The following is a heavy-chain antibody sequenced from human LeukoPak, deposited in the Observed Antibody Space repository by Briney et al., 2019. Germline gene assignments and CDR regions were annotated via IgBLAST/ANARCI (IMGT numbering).Heavy chain of an antibody. J-gene: IGHJ1*01. V-gene: IGHV4-59*12. CDR1: GFTFDDYA. D-gene: IGHD3-22*01. CDR3: ARGEPRYYYDSSGYYFFRGAEYFQH. CDR2: IYYSGST. Sequence: GSLRLSCAASGFTFDDYAMHWVRQPPGKGLEWIGYIYYSGSTNYNPSLKSRVTISVDTSKNQFSLKLSSVTAADTAVYYCARGEPRYYYDSSGYYFFRGAEYFQHWGQGTLVTVSS.